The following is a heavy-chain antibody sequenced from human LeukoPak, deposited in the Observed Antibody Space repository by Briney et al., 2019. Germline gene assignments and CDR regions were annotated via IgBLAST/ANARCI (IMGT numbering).Heavy chain of an antibody. Sequence: ASVKVSCKASGYTFSDYYIHWLRQAPGQGLEWMGWIKPNGGVTNYARNFQGRITMTRDTSISTAFMELSSLRSDDTAVYYCARPSYCGASCYYYFDYWGQGTLVTVSS. CDR2: IKPNGGVT. J-gene: IGHJ4*02. V-gene: IGHV1-2*02. D-gene: IGHD2-21*02. CDR1: GYTFSDYY. CDR3: ARPSYCGASCYYYFDY.